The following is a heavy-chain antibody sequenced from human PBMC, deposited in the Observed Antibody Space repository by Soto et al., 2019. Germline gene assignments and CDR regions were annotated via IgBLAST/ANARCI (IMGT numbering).Heavy chain of an antibody. CDR2: ISGYNGNT. CDR3: ARALGGKIVDY. D-gene: IGHD3-16*02. J-gene: IGHJ4*02. Sequence: QVQLVQSGAEVKKPGASVKVSCKASGYTFTSYGISWVRQAPGQGLEWMGWISGYNGNTKYAQKLQGRVTMTTDTTTNTASKELRSRASDGPTVYYCARALGGKIVDYWGPGTLVTDSS. CDR1: GYTFTSYG. V-gene: IGHV1-18*01.